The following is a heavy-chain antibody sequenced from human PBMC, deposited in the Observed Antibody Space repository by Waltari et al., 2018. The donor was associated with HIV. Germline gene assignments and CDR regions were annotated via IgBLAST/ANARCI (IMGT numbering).Heavy chain of an antibody. CDR3: ARRGVLTYYYTMDV. D-gene: IGHD3-10*01. CDR1: GFTFSNHG. CDR2: LSYDGSDK. J-gene: IGHJ6*02. V-gene: IGHV3-33*05. Sequence: QVQLVESGGGVVQPGRSLRLSCAASGFTFSNHGMHWLRQAPGKGREGVAVLSYDGSDKYYADSVRGRFTISRDNSKNTLYLQMNNLRAEDTAVYFCARRGVLTYYYTMDVWGQGTTVTVSS.